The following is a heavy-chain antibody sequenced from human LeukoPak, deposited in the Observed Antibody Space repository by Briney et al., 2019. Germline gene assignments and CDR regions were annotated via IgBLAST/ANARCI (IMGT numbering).Heavy chain of an antibody. D-gene: IGHD3-16*02. CDR3: ARVYHPRIGGVIADAFDI. Sequence: GASVKVSRKAPGYTFTGYYMHWVRQAPGQGLEWMGWINPNSGGTNYAQKFQGRVTMTRDTSISTAYMELSRLRSDDTAVYYCARVYHPRIGGVIADAFDIWGQGTMVTVSS. J-gene: IGHJ3*02. CDR1: GYTFTGYY. CDR2: INPNSGGT. V-gene: IGHV1-2*02.